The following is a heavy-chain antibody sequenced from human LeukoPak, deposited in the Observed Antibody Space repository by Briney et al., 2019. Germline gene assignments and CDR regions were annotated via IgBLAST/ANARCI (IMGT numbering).Heavy chain of an antibody. CDR1: GGSISSGGYS. D-gene: IGHD1-26*01. J-gene: IGHJ3*02. CDR3: ARCREWELGHAFDI. CDR2: IYHSGST. Sequence: SETLSLTCAVPGGSISSGGYSWSWIRQPPGKGLEWIGYIYHSGSTYYNPSLKSRVTISVDRSKNQFSLKLSSVTAADTAVYYCARCREWELGHAFDIWGQGTMVTVSS. V-gene: IGHV4-30-2*01.